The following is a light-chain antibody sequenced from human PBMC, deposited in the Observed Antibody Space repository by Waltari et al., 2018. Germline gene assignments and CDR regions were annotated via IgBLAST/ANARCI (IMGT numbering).Light chain of an antibody. V-gene: IGKV3-11*01. J-gene: IGKJ1*01. CDR1: QSVSSY. CDR3: QQRSDSPWT. Sequence: IVLTQSPATLSLSPGEKATLSCRASQSVSSYLAWYQQKPGQAPRLLIYDASNRATDIPARFSGSGSGTDFTLTISSLEPKDFAVYYCQQRSDSPWTFGQGTKVEIK. CDR2: DAS.